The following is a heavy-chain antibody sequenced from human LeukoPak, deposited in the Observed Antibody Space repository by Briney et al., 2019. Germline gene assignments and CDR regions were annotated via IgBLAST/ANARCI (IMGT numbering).Heavy chain of an antibody. CDR3: TSCSSISCYTFDFDY. CDR1: GFTFGDYA. V-gene: IGHV3-49*04. CDR2: IRSKAYGGTT. Sequence: GGSLRLSCTASGFTFGDYAKRWVRQAPGKGLEWVGFIRSKAYGGTTEYAASVKGRSTISRDDSKSIAYLQMNSLKTEDTAVYYCTSCSSISCYTFDFDYWGQGTLVTVSS. D-gene: IGHD2-2*02. J-gene: IGHJ4*02.